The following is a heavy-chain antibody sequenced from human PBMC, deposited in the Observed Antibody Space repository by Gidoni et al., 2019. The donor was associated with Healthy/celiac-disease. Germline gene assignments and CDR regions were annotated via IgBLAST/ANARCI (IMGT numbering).Heavy chain of an antibody. Sequence: QVQLVQSGAEVKKPGASVKVSCKASGYTFTSYDINWVRQATGQGLEWMGWMNPNSGNTGYAQKFQGRVTMTRNTSISTAYMELSSLRSEDTAVYYCARAYYDFWSGYSGPDYWGQGTLVTVSS. CDR1: GYTFTSYD. V-gene: IGHV1-8*01. D-gene: IGHD3-3*01. J-gene: IGHJ4*02. CDR2: MNPNSGNT. CDR3: ARAYYDFWSGYSGPDY.